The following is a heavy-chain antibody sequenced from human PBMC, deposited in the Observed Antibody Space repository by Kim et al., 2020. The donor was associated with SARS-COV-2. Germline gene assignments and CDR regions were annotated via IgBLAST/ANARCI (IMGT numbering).Heavy chain of an antibody. D-gene: IGHD2-15*01. V-gene: IGHV3-11*04. J-gene: IGHJ5*02. CDR3: ARDLWSGGSCYSP. Sequence: ADSMKGRFTISKNYTKKSLYLQMNSLRAEDTAVYYCARDLWSGGSCYSPWGQGTLVTVSS.